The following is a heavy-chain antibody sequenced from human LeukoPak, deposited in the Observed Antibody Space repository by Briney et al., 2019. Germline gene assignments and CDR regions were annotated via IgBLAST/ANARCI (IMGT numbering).Heavy chain of an antibody. CDR1: GYTFTSYD. V-gene: IGHV1-2*02. J-gene: IGHJ5*02. Sequence: ASVKVSCKASGYTFTSYDINWVRQATGQGLEWMGWINPNSGGTNYAQKFQGRVTMTRDTSISTAYMELSRLRSDDTAVYYCARSYDSSGYQGWFDPWGQGTLVTVSS. D-gene: IGHD3-22*01. CDR3: ARSYDSSGYQGWFDP. CDR2: INPNSGGT.